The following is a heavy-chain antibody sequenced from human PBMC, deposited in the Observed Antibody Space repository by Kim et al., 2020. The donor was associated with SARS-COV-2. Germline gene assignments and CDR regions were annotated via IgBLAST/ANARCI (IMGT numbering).Heavy chain of an antibody. CDR2: NNS. V-gene: IGHV3-33*06. Sequence: NNSNYADSVKGRFTMSRDNSKNMLYLQMNSLRVEDSAVYYCAKDMGYIDYWGQGTLVTVSS. D-gene: IGHD3-10*01. CDR3: AKDMGYIDY. J-gene: IGHJ4*02.